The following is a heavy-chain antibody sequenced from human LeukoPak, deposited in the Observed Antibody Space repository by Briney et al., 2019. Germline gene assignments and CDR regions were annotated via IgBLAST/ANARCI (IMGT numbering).Heavy chain of an antibody. V-gene: IGHV3-30*03. D-gene: IGHD6-13*01. J-gene: IGHJ4*02. CDR2: ISYNGSNK. CDR3: AYISGMEAAGQFLLDY. CDR1: GFTFSSYA. Sequence: GRSLRLSFAASGFTFSSYATHWDRQAPRKGPERVSVISYNGSNKYNADSSKGRFTIPRDNSKSTLYLQMNSLRAEDTAVYYCAYISGMEAAGQFLLDYWGQGTLVSVSS.